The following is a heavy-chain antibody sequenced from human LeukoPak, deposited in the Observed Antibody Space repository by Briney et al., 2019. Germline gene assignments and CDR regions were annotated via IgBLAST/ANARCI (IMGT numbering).Heavy chain of an antibody. CDR3: AKDLAYCGGDCYGGYGMDV. V-gene: IGHV3-33*06. J-gene: IGHJ6*02. CDR2: IWYDGSNK. CDR1: GFTFSSYG. D-gene: IGHD2-21*02. Sequence: RSLRLSCAASGFTFSSYGMHWVRQAPGKGLEWVAVIWYDGSNKYYADSAKGRFTISRDNSKTTLYLQMNSLRAEDTAVYYCAKDLAYCGGDCYGGYGMDVWGQGTTVTVSS.